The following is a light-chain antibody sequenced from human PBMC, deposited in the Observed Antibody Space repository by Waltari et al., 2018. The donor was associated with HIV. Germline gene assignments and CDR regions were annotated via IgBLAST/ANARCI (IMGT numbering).Light chain of an antibody. CDR2: DLN. J-gene: IGLJ2*01. V-gene: IGLV2-14*03. CDR3: ASNRLDYTLI. CDR1: STDSRFYQY. Sequence: QSALTQPASVSGFLGQSINISCTGISTDSRFYQYVSWYQQYPGKIPRLIIFDLNNRPSGVSDPFSGSRSGNSASLTFSGLQSGDEAHYYCASNRLDYTLIFGGGTKLTVL.